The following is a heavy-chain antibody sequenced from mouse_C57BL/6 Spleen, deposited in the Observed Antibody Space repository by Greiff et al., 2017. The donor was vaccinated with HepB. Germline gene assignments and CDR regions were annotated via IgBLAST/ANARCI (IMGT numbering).Heavy chain of an antibody. CDR3: ARDGGYYPMDY. Sequence: EVKLMESEGGLVQPGSSMKLSCTASGFTFSDYYMAWVRQVPEKGLEWVANINYDGSSTYYLDSLKSRFIISRDNAKNILYLQMSSLKSEDTATYYCARDGGYYPMDYWGQGTSVTVSS. V-gene: IGHV5-16*01. D-gene: IGHD1-1*01. J-gene: IGHJ4*01. CDR2: INYDGSST. CDR1: GFTFSDYY.